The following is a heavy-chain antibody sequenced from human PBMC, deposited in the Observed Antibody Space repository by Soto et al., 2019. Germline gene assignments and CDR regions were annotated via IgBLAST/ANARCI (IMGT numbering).Heavy chain of an antibody. CDR1: GYTFSHYG. CDR2: ISAYNGNR. D-gene: IGHD1-26*01. V-gene: IGHV1-18*01. J-gene: IGHJ6*02. CDR3: ARGGQECSNSGCGYIYDGMDV. Sequence: RASVKVSCKASGYTFSHYGIGWVRQAPGQGLEWMGWISAYNGNRHFAEGLRGRITMTTNTTTSTADMELRSPSSNDTAVYYCARGGQECSNSGCGYIYDGMDVWGQGTTVIVSS.